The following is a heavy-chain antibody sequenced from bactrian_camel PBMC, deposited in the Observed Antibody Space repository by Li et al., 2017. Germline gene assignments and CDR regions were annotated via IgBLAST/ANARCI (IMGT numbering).Heavy chain of an antibody. CDR1: GYTLPMN. Sequence: VQLVESGGGLVQPGGSLRLSCVASGYTLPMNMGWFRRLPGQEREGVAHIYSVTGATYTATADSLKGRFTISQDNAKKTVYLQMNSLKPEDTAQWVWGPTGARGPRSPSP. CDR3: GPT. J-gene: IGHJ4*01. CDR2: IYSVTGAT. D-gene: IGHD3*01. V-gene: IGHV3S40*01.